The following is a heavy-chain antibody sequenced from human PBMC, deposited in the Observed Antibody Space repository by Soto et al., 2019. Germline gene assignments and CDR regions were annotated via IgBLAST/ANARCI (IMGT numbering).Heavy chain of an antibody. CDR2: IYYSGST. J-gene: IGHJ3*02. D-gene: IGHD3-3*01. Sequence: LETLSLTCTVSGGSIGSYYWSWIRQPPGKGLEWIGYIYYSGSTNYNPSLKSRVTISVDTSKNQFSLKLSSVTAADTAVYYCARHDVLRFLEWLTLDIWGQGTMVTVS. CDR1: GGSIGSYY. CDR3: ARHDVLRFLEWLTLDI. V-gene: IGHV4-59*08.